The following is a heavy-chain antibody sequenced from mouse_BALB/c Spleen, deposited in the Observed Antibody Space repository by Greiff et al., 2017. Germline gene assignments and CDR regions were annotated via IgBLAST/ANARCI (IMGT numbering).Heavy chain of an antibody. CDR1: GYTFTDYA. D-gene: IGHD2-4*01. J-gene: IGHJ3*01. V-gene: IGHV1S137*01. Sequence: QVQLQQSGAELVRPGVSVKISCKGSGYTFTDYAMHWVKQSHAKSLEWIGVISTYYGDASYNQKFKGKATMTVDKSSSTAYMELARLTSEDSAIYYCARGPLYDYDIGFAYWGQGTLVTVSA. CDR2: ISTYYGDA. CDR3: ARGPLYDYDIGFAY.